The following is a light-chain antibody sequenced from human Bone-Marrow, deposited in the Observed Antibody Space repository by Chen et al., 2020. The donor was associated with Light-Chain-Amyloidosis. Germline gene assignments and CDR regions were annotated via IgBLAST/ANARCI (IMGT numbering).Light chain of an antibody. V-gene: IGLV2-8*01. Sequence: QSALTQPPSPSGSPGQSVTISCTGTSSDVVYYNYVSWYQQHPGKPPKLLIYDVTKRPSGIPDRFSGSKSCNTASLTVSGLQAEDEADYYCYSYSVSSTYVFGTGTKVIVL. J-gene: IGLJ1*01. CDR3: YSYSVSSTYV. CDR2: DVT. CDR1: SSDVVYYNY.